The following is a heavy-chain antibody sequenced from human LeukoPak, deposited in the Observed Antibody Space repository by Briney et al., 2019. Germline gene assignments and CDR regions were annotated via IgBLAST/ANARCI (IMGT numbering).Heavy chain of an antibody. J-gene: IGHJ4*02. D-gene: IGHD1-26*01. CDR2: ISASGATT. CDR1: GFTFTKFA. V-gene: IGHV3-23*01. Sequence: GGSLRLSCAASGFTFTKFAMSWVRQAPGKGLEWVSCISASGATTNYADSVKGRFTISRDNSRNMLYLQMNSLRAEDTALYYCASLYSDYGDYWGQGTVVSVSS. CDR3: ASLYSDYGDY.